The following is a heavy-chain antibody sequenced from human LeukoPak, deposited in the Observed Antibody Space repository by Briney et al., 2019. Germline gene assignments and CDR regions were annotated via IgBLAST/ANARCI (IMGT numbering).Heavy chain of an antibody. CDR3: ARDSGTSGEVKFDP. J-gene: IGHJ5*02. D-gene: IGHD3-10*01. CDR2: IYDGGST. V-gene: IGHV4-4*07. Sequence: SETLSLTCTVSGGSVNSYYLSWIRQPAGKTLEWIGRIYDGGSTNYNPSLKSRVTMSVDTSKNQISLKLKSVTAADAAVYYCARDSGTSGEVKFDPWGQGALVTVSS. CDR1: GGSVNSYY.